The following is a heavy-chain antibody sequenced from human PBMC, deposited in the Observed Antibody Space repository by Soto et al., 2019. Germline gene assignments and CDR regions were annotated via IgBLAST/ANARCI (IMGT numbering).Heavy chain of an antibody. Sequence: PGGSLRLSCAASGFSLSSYSMHWVRQAPGKGLEWVAVVGTDGTTVIYGESVKGRFSISRDSSKNTLYLQMNGLRPEDTADYYSAKEKGHDHWYFDFWGQGTLVTVSS. J-gene: IGHJ4*02. CDR2: VGTDGTTV. D-gene: IGHD1-1*01. V-gene: IGHV3-30*18. CDR1: GFSLSSYS. CDR3: AKEKGHDHWYFDF.